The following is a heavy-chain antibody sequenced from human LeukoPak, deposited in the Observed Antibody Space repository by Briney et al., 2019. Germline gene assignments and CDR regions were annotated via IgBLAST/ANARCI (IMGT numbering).Heavy chain of an antibody. CDR2: INPSGGST. J-gene: IGHJ4*02. Sequence: ASVKVSCKASGFTFTSHGFTWVRQAPGQGLEWMGIINPSGGSTSYAQKFQGRVTMTRDTSTSTVYMELSSLRSEDTAVYYCARDSYYDSSGIDYWGQGTLVTVSS. V-gene: IGHV1-46*01. CDR3: ARDSYYDSSGIDY. D-gene: IGHD3-22*01. CDR1: GFTFTSHG.